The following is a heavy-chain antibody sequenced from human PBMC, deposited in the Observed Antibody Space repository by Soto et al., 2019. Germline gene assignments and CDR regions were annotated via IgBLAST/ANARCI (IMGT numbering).Heavy chain of an antibody. V-gene: IGHV1-18*01. CDR1: GYTFSNFG. D-gene: IGHD3-9*01. Sequence: QVHLVQSGAEVKKPGASVKVSCKTSGYTFSNFGISWVRQAPGQGLEWLGWISTDNGNTKYAQNLQGRVTMTTDTATTTAYMELRSLRSDDTAVYYCTRDAKYSDILTGYFVNDFWGQGALVYVSS. CDR2: ISTDNGNT. CDR3: TRDAKYSDILTGYFVNDF. J-gene: IGHJ4*02.